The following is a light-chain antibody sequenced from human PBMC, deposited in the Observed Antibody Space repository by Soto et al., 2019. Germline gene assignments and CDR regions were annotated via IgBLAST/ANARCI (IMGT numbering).Light chain of an antibody. Sequence: QSVLTQPASVSGSPGQSITISCTGTSSDVGSYNLVSWYQQHPGKAPKLMIYEGTQRPSGVSNRFSGSKSGNTASLTISGLQAEDEADYYCCSYAGSTTSLFGGGTKLTVL. J-gene: IGLJ3*02. CDR3: CSYAGSTTSL. CDR2: EGT. CDR1: SSDVGSYNL. V-gene: IGLV2-23*01.